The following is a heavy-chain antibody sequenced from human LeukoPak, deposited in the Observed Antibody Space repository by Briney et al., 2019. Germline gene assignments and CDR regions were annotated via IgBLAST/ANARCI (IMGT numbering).Heavy chain of an antibody. J-gene: IGHJ4*02. Sequence: SQTLSLTCTVSGGSISSGGSYWSWIRQPPGKGLEWMGSIYHSGSTYYNPSLKSRVTISVDTSKNQFSLKLSSVTAADTAVYYCARSGTLLAAAVGYWGQGTLVTVSS. CDR3: ARSGTLLAAAVGY. CDR1: GGSISSGGSY. CDR2: IYHSGST. V-gene: IGHV4-30-2*03. D-gene: IGHD6-13*01.